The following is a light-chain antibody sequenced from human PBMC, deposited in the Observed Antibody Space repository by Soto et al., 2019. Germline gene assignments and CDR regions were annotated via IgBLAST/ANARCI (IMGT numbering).Light chain of an antibody. J-gene: IGLJ2*01. V-gene: IGLV2-14*01. CDR3: SSYTISSTLSVV. CDR1: SSDVGGYNY. Sequence: QSALTQPASVSGSPGQSITISCTGTSSDVGGYNYVSWYQQHPGKAPKLMIYGVTNRPSGVSNRFSGSKSGNTASLTISGLQAEDEADYYGSSYTISSTLSVVFGGGTKLTVL. CDR2: GVT.